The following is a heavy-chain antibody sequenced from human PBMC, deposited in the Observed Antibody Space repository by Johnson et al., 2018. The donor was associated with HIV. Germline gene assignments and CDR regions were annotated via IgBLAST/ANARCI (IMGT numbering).Heavy chain of an antibody. CDR3: AKDGGSYGGAFDI. J-gene: IGHJ3*02. D-gene: IGHD1-26*01. CDR1: GFTFSSYG. Sequence: QVQLVESGGGVVQPGGSLRLSCAASGFTFSSYGMHWVRQAPGKGLEWVAFILFDGSNKYYADSVKGRFTISRDNSKNTLYLQMNSLRAEDTAVYYCAKDGGSYGGAFDIWGQGTMVTVSS. V-gene: IGHV3-30*02. CDR2: ILFDGSNK.